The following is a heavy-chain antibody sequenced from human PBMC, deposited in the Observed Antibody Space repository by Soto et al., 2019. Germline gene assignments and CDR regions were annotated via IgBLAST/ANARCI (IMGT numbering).Heavy chain of an antibody. D-gene: IGHD6-13*01. CDR3: AKGTGTSWFDY. CDR2: INSGNGDT. V-gene: IGHV1-3*05. J-gene: IGHJ4*02. Sequence: QIQLVQSGAEERKPGASMKVSCKASGYRFTSHYMHWVRQVPGQRLEWMAWINSGNGDTKYSQMFQGRVTITRDTSASTAYMEPGSPTSEDTAIYYCAKGTGTSWFDYWGQGTQVTVSS. CDR1: GYRFTSHY.